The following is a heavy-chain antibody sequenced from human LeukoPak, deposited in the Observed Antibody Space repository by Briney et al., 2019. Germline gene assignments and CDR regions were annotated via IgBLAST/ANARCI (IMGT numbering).Heavy chain of an antibody. Sequence: ASVKVSWKASGYTFTTFYIHWVRQAPGQGLEWVGVINPNGGGTSYAQRFQGRVTMTRDKSTSTVYMDLSSLRSEDTAVYYCARDPSASWQWFDYWGQGTLVTVSS. D-gene: IGHD1-26*01. CDR1: GYTFTTFY. CDR3: ARDPSASWQWFDY. J-gene: IGHJ4*02. CDR2: INPNGGGT. V-gene: IGHV1-46*01.